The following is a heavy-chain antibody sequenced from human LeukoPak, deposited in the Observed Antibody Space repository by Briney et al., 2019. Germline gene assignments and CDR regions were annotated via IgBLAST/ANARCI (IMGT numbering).Heavy chain of an antibody. CDR1: GGSISSYY. D-gene: IGHD2-2*01. Sequence: SETLSLTCTVSGGSISSYYWSWIRQPPGKGLEWIGYIYYSGSTNYNPSLKSRVTISVDTSKNQFSLKLSSVTAAYTAVYYCARGSPHRLDIVVVPAADAFDIWGQGTMVTVSS. J-gene: IGHJ3*02. V-gene: IGHV4-59*01. CDR2: IYYSGST. CDR3: ARGSPHRLDIVVVPAADAFDI.